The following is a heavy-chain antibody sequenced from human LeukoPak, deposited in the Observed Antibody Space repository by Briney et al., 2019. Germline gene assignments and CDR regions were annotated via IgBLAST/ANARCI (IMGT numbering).Heavy chain of an antibody. CDR3: ARGSEY. CDR2: INGDGTST. CDR1: GFTFNTFW. V-gene: IGHV3-74*01. Sequence: GGSLRLSCEASGFTFNTFWMSWVRQAPGKGLVWVSRINGDGTSTSYADSVKGRFTISRDNAKNTLYLQMNSLRAEDTALYYCARGSEYWGQGTLVTVSS. J-gene: IGHJ4*02. D-gene: IGHD1-14*01.